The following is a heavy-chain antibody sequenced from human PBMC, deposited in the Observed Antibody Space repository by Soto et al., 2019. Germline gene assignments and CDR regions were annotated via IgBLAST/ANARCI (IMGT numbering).Heavy chain of an antibody. CDR3: AKLGCSSTSCYFSYYYYYMDV. CDR2: ISGSGGST. J-gene: IGHJ6*03. Sequence: GGSLRLSCAASGFTFSSYAMSWVRQAPGKGLEWVSAISGSGGSTYYADSVKGRFTISRDNSKNTLYLQMNSLRAEDTAVYYCAKLGCSSTSCYFSYYYYYMDVWGKGTTVTVSS. CDR1: GFTFSSYA. V-gene: IGHV3-23*01. D-gene: IGHD2-2*01.